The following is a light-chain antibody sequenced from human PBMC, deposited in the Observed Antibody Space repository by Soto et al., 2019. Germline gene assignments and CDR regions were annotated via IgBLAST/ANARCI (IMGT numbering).Light chain of an antibody. CDR3: SSYAGRDIWV. V-gene: IGLV2-8*01. Sequence: QSALTQPPSASGSSGLSVTISCTGASVDINYVSWFQQHPGKAPKLIICEVTKRPSGVPDRFSGSKSGNTASLTVSGLQDDDESDYYCSSYAGRDIWVFGGGTKLTV. J-gene: IGLJ3*02. CDR2: EVT. CDR1: SVDINY.